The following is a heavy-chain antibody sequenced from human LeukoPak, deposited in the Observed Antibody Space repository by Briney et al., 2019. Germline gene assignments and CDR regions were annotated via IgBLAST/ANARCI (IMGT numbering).Heavy chain of an antibody. J-gene: IGHJ4*02. CDR3: ARDPTYYYDSSGYGMGSYDY. D-gene: IGHD3-22*01. CDR1: GFTFSSYE. Sequence: GGSLRLSCAASGFTFSSYEMNWVRQAPGKGLEWVSAISGSGGSTYYADSVKGRFTISRDNSKNTLYLQMNSLRAEDTAVYYCARDPTYYYDSSGYGMGSYDYWGQGTLVTVSS. V-gene: IGHV3-23*01. CDR2: ISGSGGST.